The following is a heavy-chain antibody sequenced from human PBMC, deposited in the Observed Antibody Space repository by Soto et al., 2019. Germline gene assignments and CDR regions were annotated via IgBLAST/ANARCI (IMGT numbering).Heavy chain of an antibody. CDR1: GYTFTNHW. Sequence: GESLKISCKGLGYTFTNHWIARVRQMPGKGLEWMGLIYPDDSDTRYSPSFQGQVTFSADKSLSVAYLQWSSLKASDTAVYYCARRKDYSKALYFYYGMDVWGQGTTVTVSS. J-gene: IGHJ6*02. CDR3: ARRKDYSKALYFYYGMDV. D-gene: IGHD4-4*01. CDR2: IYPDDSDT. V-gene: IGHV5-51*01.